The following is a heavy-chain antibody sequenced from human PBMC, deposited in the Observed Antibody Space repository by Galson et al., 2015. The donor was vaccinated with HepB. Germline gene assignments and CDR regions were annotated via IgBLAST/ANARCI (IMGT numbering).Heavy chain of an antibody. CDR3: ARGQYDNSSVATHWGTWFDP. Sequence: SLRLSCAASGFTFSNYGMHWVRQAPGKGLEWVAVIWDGGSNKFYADSVKGRFTISRDNSKNTLSLQIISLRAEDTAVYYCARGQYDNSSVATHWGTWFDPWGQGTLVTVSS. J-gene: IGHJ5*02. D-gene: IGHD7-27*01. CDR1: GFTFSNYG. V-gene: IGHV3-33*01. CDR2: IWDGGSNK.